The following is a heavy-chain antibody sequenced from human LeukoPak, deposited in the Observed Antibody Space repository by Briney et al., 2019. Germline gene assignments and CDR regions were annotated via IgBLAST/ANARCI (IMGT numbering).Heavy chain of an antibody. D-gene: IGHD3-3*01. CDR1: GGSISSSSFY. Sequence: SETLSLTCTVSGGSISSSSFYWGWIRQPPGKGLEWIGSIYYSGSTYYNPSLKSRVTISVDTFKNQFSLKLSSVTAADTAVYYCARASGGVGTYYDFWSGYYTDYFDYWGQGTLVTVSS. J-gene: IGHJ4*02. CDR2: IYYSGST. CDR3: ARASGGVGTYYDFWSGYYTDYFDY. V-gene: IGHV4-39*07.